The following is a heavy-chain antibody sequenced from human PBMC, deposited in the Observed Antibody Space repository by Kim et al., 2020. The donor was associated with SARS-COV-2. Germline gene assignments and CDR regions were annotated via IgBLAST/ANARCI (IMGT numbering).Heavy chain of an antibody. CDR3: AKGGVAFMKVDY. J-gene: IGHJ4*02. D-gene: IGHD3-16*01. V-gene: IGHV3-23*01. CDR2: ISDSGGRT. Sequence: GGSLRLSCAASGFTFSNYAMSWVRQAPGKGLEWVSGISDSGGRTYYADSVKGRFSISRDNSKNTLYLQMNSLRDEDTAVYYCAKGGVAFMKVDYWGQGTLVTVSS. CDR1: GFTFSNYA.